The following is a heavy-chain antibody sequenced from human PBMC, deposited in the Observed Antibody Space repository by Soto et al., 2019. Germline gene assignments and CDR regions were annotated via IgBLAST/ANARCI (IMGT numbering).Heavy chain of an antibody. CDR1: GFTFSSYA. J-gene: IGHJ4*02. D-gene: IGHD3-22*01. CDR3: AREGGGITMIVVLITTYFDY. Sequence: GGSLRLSCAASGFTFSSYAMHWVRQAPGKGLEWVAVISYDGSNKYYADSVKGRFTISRDNSKNTLYLQMNSLRAEDTAVYYCAREGGGITMIVVLITTYFDYWGQGTLVTVSS. CDR2: ISYDGSNK. V-gene: IGHV3-30-3*01.